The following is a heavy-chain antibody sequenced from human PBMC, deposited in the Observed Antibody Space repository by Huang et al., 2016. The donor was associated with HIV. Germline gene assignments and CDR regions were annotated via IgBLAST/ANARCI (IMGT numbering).Heavy chain of an antibody. CDR3: AKGGSAAAVLDF. J-gene: IGHJ4*02. Sequence: QVQLVESGGGVVQPGRSLRISCAASGFTFSGYGMHWVRQAPGKGLEWVAVRAYDAKTKYYADSVKGRFSISRDNSKTTVYLQLNSLRLEDTAVYYCAKGGSAAAVLDFWGQGTLVTVSS. CDR2: RAYDAKTK. D-gene: IGHD6-13*01. V-gene: IGHV3-30*18. CDR1: GFTFSGYG.